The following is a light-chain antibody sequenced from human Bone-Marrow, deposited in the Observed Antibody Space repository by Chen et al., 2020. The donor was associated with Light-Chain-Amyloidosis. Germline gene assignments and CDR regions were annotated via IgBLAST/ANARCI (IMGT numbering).Light chain of an antibody. CDR2: DAS. CDR3: QQDNSLPLT. V-gene: IGKV1-12*01. CDR1: QGISSW. Sequence: DIQMSEPRLSVSASVGDRVTITCQASQGISSWLDWYQQKPGKAPKLLIYDASSLQSGVPSRFSGSGSGTDFTLTISSLQPEDIATYYCQQDNSLPLTFGGGTKVEIK. J-gene: IGKJ4*01.